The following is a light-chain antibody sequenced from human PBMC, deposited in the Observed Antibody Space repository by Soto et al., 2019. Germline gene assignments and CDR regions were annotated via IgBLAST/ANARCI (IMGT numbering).Light chain of an antibody. V-gene: IGKV3-15*01. CDR1: QSVSIH. J-gene: IGKJ5*01. Sequence: ETVMTQSPGTLSVSLGQMSTLSCRASQSVSIHLAWYQQKPAQAPRLLIYDTSTRATGIPARFSGSGSGTEFTLTISSLQSEDFAVYYCQQYSNWHPITFGQGTRLEIK. CDR2: DTS. CDR3: QQYSNWHPIT.